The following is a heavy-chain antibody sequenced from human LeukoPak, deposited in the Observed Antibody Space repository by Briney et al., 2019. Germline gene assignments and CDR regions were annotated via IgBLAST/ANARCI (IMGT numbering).Heavy chain of an antibody. CDR1: GYTLTELS. J-gene: IGHJ4*02. V-gene: IGHV1-24*01. CDR3: ATATGWSYDY. CDR2: FDPEDGET. Sequence: ASVTVSCKVSGYTLTELSMHWVGPAPGKGLEWMGGFDPEDGETIYAQKFQGRVTMTEDTSTDTAYMELSRLRSDDTALYYCATATGWSYDYWGQRTLVTVSS. D-gene: IGHD1-14*01.